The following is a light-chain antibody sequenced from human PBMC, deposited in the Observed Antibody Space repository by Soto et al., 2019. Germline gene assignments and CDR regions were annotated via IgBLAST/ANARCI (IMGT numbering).Light chain of an antibody. CDR1: QRITSY. Sequence: EVVLTQSPATLSLSPGERATLSCRASQRITSYLAWYQQRPGQAPRLLMYDATNRASGVSARFSGSKSGTDFTLTISSLQPEDFAVYFCQQRSDWQYTFGQGTKVE. CDR3: QQRSDWQYT. V-gene: IGKV3-11*01. CDR2: DAT. J-gene: IGKJ2*01.